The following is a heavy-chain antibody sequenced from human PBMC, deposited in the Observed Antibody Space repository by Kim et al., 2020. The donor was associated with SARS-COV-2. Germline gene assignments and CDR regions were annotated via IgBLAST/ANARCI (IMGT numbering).Heavy chain of an antibody. CDR2: ISHDRNFI. CDR1: GFTFSIHG. J-gene: IGHJ4*02. V-gene: IGHV3-30*03. CDR3: ARDVTGTFDY. D-gene: IGHD1-7*01. Sequence: GGSLRLSCAASGFTFSIHGMHWVRQAPGKGLEWVAVISHDRNFIYYADSVKGRFTISRDDSKKTLDLLMNSLRAEDTAVYYCARDVTGTFDYWGQGSLVTVSS.